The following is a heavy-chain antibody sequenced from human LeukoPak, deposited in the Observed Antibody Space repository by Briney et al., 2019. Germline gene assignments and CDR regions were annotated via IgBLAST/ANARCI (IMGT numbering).Heavy chain of an antibody. CDR2: IYYSGST. V-gene: IGHV4-59*12. D-gene: IGHD2-2*01. Sequence: PSETLSLTCTVSGGSISSYYWSWIRQTPGKGLEWIGYIYYSGSTSYNPSLKSRVTISVDTSKNQFSLKLSSVTAADTAVYYCARGRRSIVVVPAARRGYYYMDVWGNGTTVTVSS. CDR1: GGSISSYY. J-gene: IGHJ6*03. CDR3: ARGRRSIVVVPAARRGYYYMDV.